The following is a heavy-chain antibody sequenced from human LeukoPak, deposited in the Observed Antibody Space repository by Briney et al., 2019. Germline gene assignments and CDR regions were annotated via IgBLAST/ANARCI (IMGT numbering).Heavy chain of an antibody. Sequence: GGSLRLSCAASGFTFSSYAMHWVRQAPGKGLEWVTLFSYDGSSKYYADSVRGRFTISRDNSKNTLYLQMNSLRADDSAVYYCARGKGSESGYDYFLDYWGQGTLVTVSS. D-gene: IGHD5-12*01. CDR1: GFTFSSYA. CDR3: ARGKGSESGYDYFLDY. J-gene: IGHJ4*02. V-gene: IGHV3-30-3*01. CDR2: FSYDGSSK.